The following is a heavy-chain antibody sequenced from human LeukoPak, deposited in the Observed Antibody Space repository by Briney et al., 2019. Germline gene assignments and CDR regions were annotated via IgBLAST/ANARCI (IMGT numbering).Heavy chain of an antibody. J-gene: IGHJ6*03. Sequence: PGGSLRLSCAASGFTFNIYWMHWVRQAPGKGLVWVSHINSDGSSTTYADSVKGRFTISRDNAKNTVYLQMNSLRAEDTAVYYCAREPYSSSAGYYYYYMDVWGKGTTVTVSS. CDR1: GFTFNIYW. V-gene: IGHV3-74*01. D-gene: IGHD6-6*01. CDR2: INSDGSST. CDR3: AREPYSSSAGYYYYYMDV.